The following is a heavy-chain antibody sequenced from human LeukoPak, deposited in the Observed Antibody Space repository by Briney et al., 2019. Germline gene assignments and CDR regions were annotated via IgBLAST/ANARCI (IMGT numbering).Heavy chain of an antibody. J-gene: IGHJ6*03. V-gene: IGHV3-48*04. CDR3: ARDSNEGAIVGYYYMDV. CDR1: GFTFSSYS. Sequence: PGGSLRLSCAASGFTFSSYSMNWVRQAPGKGLEWVSYISSSGSTIYYADSVKGRFTISRDNAKNSLYLQMNSLRAEDTAVYYCARDSNEGAIVGYYYMDVWGKGTTVTISS. D-gene: IGHD3-16*02. CDR2: ISSSGSTI.